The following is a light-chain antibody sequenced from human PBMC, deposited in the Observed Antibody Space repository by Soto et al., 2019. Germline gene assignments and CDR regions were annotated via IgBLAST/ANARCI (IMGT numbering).Light chain of an antibody. CDR3: QQYNSYQYT. J-gene: IGKJ2*01. CDR2: DAS. V-gene: IGKV1-5*01. Sequence: DIQMTQSPSTLSASVGDRVTITCRASQSISSWLAWYQQKPGKAPKLLIDDASSLESGVPSRFSGSGSGTEFTLTISSRQPDDFATYYCQQYNSYQYTFGQGTKLQIK. CDR1: QSISSW.